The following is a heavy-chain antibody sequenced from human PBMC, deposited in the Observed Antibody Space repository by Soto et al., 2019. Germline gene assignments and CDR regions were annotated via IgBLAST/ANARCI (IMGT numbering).Heavy chain of an antibody. V-gene: IGHV3-23*01. CDR1: RFSFSSYE. D-gene: IGHD2-8*01. Sequence: EVQLLESGGGLVQPGGSLRLSCVASRFSFSSYEMSWVRQAAGKGLEWVSRVSLTGDRTNYAGSVKGRFTVSRDNFKNTLYLEMDSLRPEDTAIYYCARGGGYFTPTSFAIDSWGRGTPVTVSS. J-gene: IGHJ4*02. CDR3: ARGGGYFTPTSFAIDS. CDR2: VSLTGDRT.